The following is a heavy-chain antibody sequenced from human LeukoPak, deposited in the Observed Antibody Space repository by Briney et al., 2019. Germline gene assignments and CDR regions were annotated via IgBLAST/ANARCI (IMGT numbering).Heavy chain of an antibody. D-gene: IGHD6-13*01. J-gene: IGHJ4*02. CDR3: ARAGGGSSSWYSSFDF. Sequence: GESLQISCKGSGYSFTSYWIGWVRQMPGKGLEWMGIIYPGDSDTRYSPSFQGQVTISADKSISTAYLQWSSLKASDTAMYYCARAGGGSSSWYSSFDFWGQGTLVTVSS. V-gene: IGHV5-51*01. CDR2: IYPGDSDT. CDR1: GYSFTSYW.